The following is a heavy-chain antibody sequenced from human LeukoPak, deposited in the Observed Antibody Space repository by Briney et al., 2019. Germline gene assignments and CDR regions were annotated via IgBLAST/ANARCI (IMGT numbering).Heavy chain of an antibody. V-gene: IGHV3-48*02. Sequence: PGGSLRLSCEASGFTFSNYFMNWVRQAPGKGLEWVSYISSSSNIVYYADSVKGRFIISRDNAKNSLFLQMNSLRDEDTAVYYCAREGFYGSGRGADFDYWGQGTLVTVSS. CDR3: AREGFYGSGRGADFDY. CDR2: ISSSSNIV. CDR1: GFTFSNYF. D-gene: IGHD3-10*01. J-gene: IGHJ4*02.